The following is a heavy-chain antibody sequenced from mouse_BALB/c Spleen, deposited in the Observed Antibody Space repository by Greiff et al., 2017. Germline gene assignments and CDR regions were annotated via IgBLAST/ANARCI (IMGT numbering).Heavy chain of an antibody. V-gene: IGHV5-17*02. Sequence: DVMLVESGGGLVQPGGSRKLSCAASGFTFSSFGMHWVRQAPEKGLEWVAYISSGSSTIYYADTVKGRFTISRDNPKNTLFLQMTSLRSEDTAMYYCARMGYGGQGTTLTVSS. CDR3: ARMGY. CDR1: GFTFSSFG. J-gene: IGHJ2*01. CDR2: ISSGSSTI.